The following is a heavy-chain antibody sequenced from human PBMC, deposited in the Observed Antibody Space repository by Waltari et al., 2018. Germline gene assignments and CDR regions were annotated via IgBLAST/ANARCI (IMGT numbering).Heavy chain of an antibody. CDR1: GGSISSSSYY. Sequence: QLQLQESGPGLVKPSETLSLTCTVSGGSISSSSYYWGWIRQPQGKGLEWIGSIYYIGSTYYNPSLKSRVTISVDTSKNQFSLKLSSVTAADTAVYYCARFGDSTGMPTDDAFDIWAQGTMVTVSS. CDR2: IYYIGST. D-gene: IGHD1-1*01. CDR3: ARFGDSTGMPTDDAFDI. J-gene: IGHJ3*02. V-gene: IGHV4-39*01.